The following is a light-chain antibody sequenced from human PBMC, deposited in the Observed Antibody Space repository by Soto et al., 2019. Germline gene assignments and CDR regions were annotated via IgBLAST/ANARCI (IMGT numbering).Light chain of an antibody. Sequence: EIVLTQSPGTLSLSPGERATLSCRASQSVSSSDLTWYQQKPGQAPRLLIYRGSSRATGIPDRFSGGGSGTDFTLTISRLEPEDFAVYYCQHYGSSFTFGQGTRLEIK. CDR2: RGS. V-gene: IGKV3-20*01. CDR1: QSVSSSD. J-gene: IGKJ5*01. CDR3: QHYGSSFT.